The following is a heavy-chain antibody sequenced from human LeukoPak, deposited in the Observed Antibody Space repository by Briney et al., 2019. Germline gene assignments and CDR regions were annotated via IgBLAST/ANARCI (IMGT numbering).Heavy chain of an antibody. D-gene: IGHD1-26*01. CDR3: ARGPGIVGATVYYYYYGMDV. CDR1: GYTFTSYG. CDR2: ISAYNGNT. Sequence: ASVKVSCKASGYTFTSYGISWVRQAPGHGLEWMGWISAYNGNTNYAQKLQGRVTMTTDTSTSTAYMELRSLRSDDTAVYYCARGPGIVGATVYYYYYGMDVWGQGTTVTVSS. J-gene: IGHJ6*02. V-gene: IGHV1-18*01.